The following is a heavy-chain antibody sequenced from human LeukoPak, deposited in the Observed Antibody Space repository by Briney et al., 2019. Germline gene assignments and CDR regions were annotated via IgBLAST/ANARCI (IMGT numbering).Heavy chain of an antibody. CDR3: GRDLDFRRRGGLVN. Sequence: GASVKVSCKASGYTFTSYGISWVRQAPGQGLEWMGWISTYNGNTNYAQKLQGRVTMTTDTSTSTAYMELRSLRSDDTAVYYCGRDLDFRRRGGLVNWGQGTLVTVSS. V-gene: IGHV1-18*01. D-gene: IGHD3-9*01. CDR2: ISTYNGNT. J-gene: IGHJ4*02. CDR1: GYTFTSYG.